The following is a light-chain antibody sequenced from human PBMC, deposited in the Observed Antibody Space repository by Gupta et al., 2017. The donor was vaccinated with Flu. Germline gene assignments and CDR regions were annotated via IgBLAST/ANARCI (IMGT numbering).Light chain of an antibody. Sequence: ERATRSGRTSQSVSSNYLAWYQQKPGQAPRLLIYGASSRATGIPDRFSGSASGTDFTLTISRLEPEDFAVYYCQLYGSSAKTFGQGTKLEIK. CDR1: QSVSSNY. J-gene: IGKJ2*01. CDR3: QLYGSSAKT. V-gene: IGKV3-20*01. CDR2: GAS.